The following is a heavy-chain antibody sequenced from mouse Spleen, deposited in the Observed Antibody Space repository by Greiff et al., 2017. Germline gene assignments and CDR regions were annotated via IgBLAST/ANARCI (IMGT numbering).Heavy chain of an antibody. J-gene: IGHJ4*01. CDR2: ISSGGDYI. D-gene: IGHD1-1*01. Sequence: EVMLVESGEGLVKPGGSRKLSCAASGFTFSSYAMSWVRQTPEKRLEWVAYISSGGDYIYYADTVKGRFTISRDNARNTLYLQMSSLKSEDTAMYYCTRDPPGSSLMDYWGQGTSVTVSS. CDR1: GFTFSSYA. V-gene: IGHV5-9-1*02. CDR3: TRDPPGSSLMDY.